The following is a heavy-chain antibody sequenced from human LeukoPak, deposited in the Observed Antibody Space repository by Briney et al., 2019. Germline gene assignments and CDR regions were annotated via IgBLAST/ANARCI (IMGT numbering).Heavy chain of an antibody. D-gene: IGHD3-10*01. CDR1: GFTFSNYA. Sequence: GGSLRLSCRASGFTFSNYAMRWVRPAPGKGLEWVSATSPSGDLTYYTDSVKGRFTVSRDNSKYTIYLEMNSLRAEDTAVYYCGKRLTSDAGSYAADDIRGQGTLVTVSS. CDR2: TSPSGDLT. V-gene: IGHV3-23*01. CDR3: GKRLTSDAGSYAADDI. J-gene: IGHJ4*02.